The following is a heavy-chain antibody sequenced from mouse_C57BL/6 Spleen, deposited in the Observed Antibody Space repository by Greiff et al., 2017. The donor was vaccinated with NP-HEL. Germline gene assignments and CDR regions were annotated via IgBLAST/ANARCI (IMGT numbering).Heavy chain of an antibody. CDR2: ISSGSSTI. CDR3: AREVTTFFDY. CDR1: GFTFSDYG. V-gene: IGHV5-17*01. J-gene: IGHJ2*01. D-gene: IGHD2-2*01. Sequence: EVKLVESGGGLVKPGGSLKLSCAASGFTFSDYGMHWVRQAPEKGLEWVAYISSGSSTIYYADTVKGRFTISRDNAKNTLFLQMTSLRSEDTAMYYCAREVTTFFDYWGQGTTLTVSS.